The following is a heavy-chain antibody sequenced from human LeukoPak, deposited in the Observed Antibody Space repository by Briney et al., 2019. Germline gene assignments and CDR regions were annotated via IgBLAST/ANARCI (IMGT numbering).Heavy chain of an antibody. CDR3: ARHTTGTPGDWSVAFDI. V-gene: IGHV1-2*02. CDR2: INPNTGGT. D-gene: IGHD1-1*01. J-gene: IGHJ3*02. Sequence: ASVKVSCKASGYTFTGYYIHWVRQALGQGLEWMGWINPNTGGTNYAQKFQGRVTMTRDTSISTAYMELSRLRSDDTAVYYCARHTTGTPGDWSVAFDIWGQGTMVTVSS. CDR1: GYTFTGYY.